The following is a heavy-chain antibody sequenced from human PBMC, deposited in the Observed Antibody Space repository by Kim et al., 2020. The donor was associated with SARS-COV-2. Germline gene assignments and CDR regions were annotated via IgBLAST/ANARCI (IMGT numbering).Heavy chain of an antibody. CDR1: GFTFGDYA. CDR2: ISWNSGSI. D-gene: IGHD3-3*01. V-gene: IGHV3-9*01. CDR3: AKDSAIFGVVTVADY. J-gene: IGHJ4*02. Sequence: GGSLRLSCAASGFTFGDYAMHWVRQAPGKGLEWVSGISWNSGSIGYADSVKGRFTISRDNAKNSLYLQMNSLRAEDTALYYCAKDSAIFGVVTVADYWGQGTLVTVSS.